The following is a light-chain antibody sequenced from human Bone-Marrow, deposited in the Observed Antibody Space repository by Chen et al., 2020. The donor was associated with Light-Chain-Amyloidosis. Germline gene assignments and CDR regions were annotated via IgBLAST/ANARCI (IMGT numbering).Light chain of an antibody. CDR1: HSVSTS. CDR2: DAS. CDR3: QQRSHWPLT. V-gene: IGKV3-11*01. J-gene: IGKJ4*01. Sequence: ENVLTQFPATLPLSPGESATLSCRATHSVSTSLAWYQQKVCQPPRLLIYDASSRATGIPARFGGSGSGTDFTLTIGNFEPDDFAVYYCQQRSHWPLTFGGGTKVEI.